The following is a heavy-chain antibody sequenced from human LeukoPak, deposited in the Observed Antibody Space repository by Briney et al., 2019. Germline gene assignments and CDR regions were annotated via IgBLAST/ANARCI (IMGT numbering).Heavy chain of an antibody. D-gene: IGHD2-2*01. CDR3: ASSRVSTSPKNENSRH. CDR1: GFTFSSYW. CDR2: IKQDGSEK. J-gene: IGHJ1*01. V-gene: IGHV3-7*03. Sequence: GGSLRLSCAASGFTFSSYWMSWVRQAPGKGLEWVANIKQDGSEKYYVDSVKGRFTISRDNAKNSLYLQMNSLRAEDTAVDYCASSRVSTSPKNENSRHWARAPWSPSP.